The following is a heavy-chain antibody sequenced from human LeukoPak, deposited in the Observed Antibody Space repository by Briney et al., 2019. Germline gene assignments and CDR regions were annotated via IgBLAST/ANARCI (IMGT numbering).Heavy chain of an antibody. CDR3: ARQPTTVTTGDAFDI. CDR1: GGSISSSSYY. Sequence: PSETLSLTCTVSGGSISSSSYYWGWIRQPPGKGLEWIGSIYYSGSTYYNPSLKSRVTISVDTSKNQFSLKLSSVTAADTAVYYCARQPTTVTTGDAFDIWGQGTKVTVSS. CDR2: IYYSGST. D-gene: IGHD4-17*01. J-gene: IGHJ3*02. V-gene: IGHV4-39*01.